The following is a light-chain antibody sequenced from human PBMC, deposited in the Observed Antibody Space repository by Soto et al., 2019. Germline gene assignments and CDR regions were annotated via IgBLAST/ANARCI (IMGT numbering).Light chain of an antibody. CDR2: AAS. CDR1: QGISNY. Sequence: DIQMTQSPSSLSASLGDRVTITCRASQGISNYLAWFQQQPGKVPKLLIYAASTLQIGVPSRFSGSGSGTDFTLTISSLQPEDVATYYCQKYDSAPFTCGPGTKVDIK. CDR3: QKYDSAPFT. V-gene: IGKV1-27*01. J-gene: IGKJ3*01.